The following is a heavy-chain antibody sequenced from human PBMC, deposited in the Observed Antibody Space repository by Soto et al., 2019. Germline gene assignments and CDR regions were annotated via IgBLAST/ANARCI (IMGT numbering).Heavy chain of an antibody. J-gene: IGHJ5*02. Sequence: EILSLTWTVAGGCINSYYCSFIRQPPGKGLEWIGYIYYSGSTNYNPSLKSRVTISVDTSKNQFSLKLSSVNAADTAVYYCARASDYYGSGSYTWFDPWGQGSLVTVSS. D-gene: IGHD3-10*01. CDR3: ARASDYYGSGSYTWFDP. V-gene: IGHV4-59*01. CDR2: IYYSGST. CDR1: GGCINSYY.